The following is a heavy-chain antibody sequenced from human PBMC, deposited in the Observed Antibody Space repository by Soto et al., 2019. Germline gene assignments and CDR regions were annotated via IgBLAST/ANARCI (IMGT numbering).Heavy chain of an antibody. Sequence: QVQLVQSGPEVRKPGASVKVSCKASGYTFNHYAISWVRQAPGQGLEWMGWISAYNGNTNYAQKFEGRVTMTTDSSTSTAYLAVRSLRSDDTAVCSCARDIVATIQGDYWGQGTLVTVSS. CDR3: ARDIVATIQGDY. J-gene: IGHJ4*02. CDR1: GYTFNHYA. D-gene: IGHD5-12*01. V-gene: IGHV1-18*04. CDR2: ISAYNGNT.